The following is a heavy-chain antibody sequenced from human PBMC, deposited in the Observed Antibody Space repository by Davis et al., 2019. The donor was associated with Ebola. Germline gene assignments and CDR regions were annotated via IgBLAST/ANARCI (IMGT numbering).Heavy chain of an antibody. CDR2: INHSGST. Sequence: SETLSLTCAVYGGSFSGYYWSWIRQPPGKGLEWIGEINHSGSTNYNPSLKSRVTILVDTSKNQFSLKLSSVTAADTAVYYCARDRAAVAGGLSYYYYGMDVWGQGTTVTVSS. J-gene: IGHJ6*02. CDR1: GGSFSGYY. V-gene: IGHV4-34*01. D-gene: IGHD6-19*01. CDR3: ARDRAAVAGGLSYYYYGMDV.